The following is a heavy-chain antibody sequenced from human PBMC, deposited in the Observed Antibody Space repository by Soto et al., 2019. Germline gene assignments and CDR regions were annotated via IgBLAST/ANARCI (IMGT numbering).Heavy chain of an antibody. CDR2: IHSSGTT. V-gene: IGHV4-59*02. D-gene: IGHD3-16*01. CDR3: ARSGHTFGGVV. J-gene: IGHJ4*02. CDR1: GGSVSCYF. Sequence: PSETLSLTCTVSGGSVSCYFGIWIRQPPGKGLEYIGFIHSSGTTNYNTSLKSRVTVSVDTSKNQISLKLKSLTTADTAIYYCARSGHTFGGVVWGQGIPVTVS.